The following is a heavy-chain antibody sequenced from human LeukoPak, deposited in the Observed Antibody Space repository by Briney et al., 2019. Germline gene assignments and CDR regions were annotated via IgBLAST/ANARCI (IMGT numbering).Heavy chain of an antibody. CDR2: IYYSGST. CDR1: GGSISSGYYY. D-gene: IGHD1-14*01. V-gene: IGHV4-30-4*01. Sequence: PSQTLSLTCTVSGGSISSGYYYWSWIRQPPGKGLEWIGDIYYSGSTYYNPSLKSRLTISVDTSKNQFSLKLISVTDAATAVYYCARWVATGAYYFDYWGQGTLVTVSS. CDR3: ARWVATGAYYFDY. J-gene: IGHJ4*02.